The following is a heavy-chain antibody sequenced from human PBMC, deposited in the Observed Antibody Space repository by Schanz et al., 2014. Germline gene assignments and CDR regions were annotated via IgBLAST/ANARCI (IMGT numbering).Heavy chain of an antibody. CDR2: MNPNSGNP. V-gene: IGHV1-8*01. D-gene: IGHD5-12*01. CDR3: ARGPLGTSP. Sequence: QVQVVQSGAEVKKPGASVKVSCKASGYTFTRSGISWVRQAPGQGLEWLGWMNPNSGNPGYAQKFQGRLTMTRDTSTSTVYMELRSLKSEDTAVYYCARGPLGTSPWGQGILVTVSS. J-gene: IGHJ5*02. CDR1: GYTFTRSG.